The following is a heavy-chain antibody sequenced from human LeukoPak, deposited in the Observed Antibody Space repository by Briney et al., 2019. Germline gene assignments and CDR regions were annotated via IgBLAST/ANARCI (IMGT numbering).Heavy chain of an antibody. CDR2: IYIGGHI. D-gene: IGHD7-27*01. Sequence: PGGSLILFCAASGVTVSSNHMSWVLQAPGQGLEWVLFIYIGGHIYYADSVKGRFTTPRDNSQNTVYLEMHSLRAEDTAVYYCARDGENYYYDYWGQGTLVTVST. J-gene: IGHJ4*02. CDR1: GVTVSSNH. CDR3: ARDGENYYYDY. V-gene: IGHV3-66*01.